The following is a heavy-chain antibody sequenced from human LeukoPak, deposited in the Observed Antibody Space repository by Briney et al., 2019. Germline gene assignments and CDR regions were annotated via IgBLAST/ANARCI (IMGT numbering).Heavy chain of an antibody. CDR1: GYTLTELS. V-gene: IGHV1-24*01. J-gene: IGHJ4*02. Sequence: ASVKVSCKVSGYTLTELSMHWVRQAPGKGLEWMGGFDPEDGETIYAQKFQGRVTITRDTSASTAYMELSSLRSEDTAVYYCARSYSSSWYHLDYWGQGTLVTVSS. D-gene: IGHD6-13*01. CDR3: ARSYSSSWYHLDY. CDR2: FDPEDGET.